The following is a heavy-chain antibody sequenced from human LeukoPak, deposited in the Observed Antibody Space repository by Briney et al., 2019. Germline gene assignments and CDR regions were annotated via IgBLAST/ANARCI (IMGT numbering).Heavy chain of an antibody. D-gene: IGHD1-1*01. J-gene: IGHJ6*02. V-gene: IGHV4-39*01. CDR1: GGSISSSSYY. CDR2: ISYSGRT. Sequence: PETLSLTCTVSGGSISSSSYYWGWIRQPPGEGPEWIGSISYSGRTHYNPSLKSRVSISVDTSKNQFSLSLSSVTAADTAVYYCARKKTGATSGLDVWGQGTTVTVSS. CDR3: ARKKTGATSGLDV.